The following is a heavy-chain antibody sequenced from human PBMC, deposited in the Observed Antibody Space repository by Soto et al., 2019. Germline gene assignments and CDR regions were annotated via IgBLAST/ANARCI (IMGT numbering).Heavy chain of an antibody. Sequence: PSETLSLTCTVSCYSISSGSYWAWIRQPPGKGPEWIASIYHGGTTFYNPSLKSRITISVDTSNNQFSLKLSSVTAADTAMYYCAIGSSRWDYWCQGNLVTV. CDR3: AIGSSRWDY. J-gene: IGHJ4*02. V-gene: IGHV4-38-2*02. CDR1: CYSISSGSY. D-gene: IGHD6-13*01. CDR2: IYHGGTT.